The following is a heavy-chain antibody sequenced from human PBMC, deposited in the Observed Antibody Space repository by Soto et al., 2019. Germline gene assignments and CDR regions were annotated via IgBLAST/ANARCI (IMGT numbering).Heavy chain of an antibody. D-gene: IGHD4-17*01. CDR1: GFTFSSYG. Sequence: QVQLVESGGGVVQPGRSLRLSCAASGFTFSSYGMHWVRQAPGKGLEWVAVIWYDGSNKYYADSVKGRFTISRDNSKNTLYLHMNSLRAEDTAVYYCARGTERNDYGYSDYWGQGTLVAVSS. V-gene: IGHV3-33*01. CDR3: ARGTERNDYGYSDY. J-gene: IGHJ4*02. CDR2: IWYDGSNK.